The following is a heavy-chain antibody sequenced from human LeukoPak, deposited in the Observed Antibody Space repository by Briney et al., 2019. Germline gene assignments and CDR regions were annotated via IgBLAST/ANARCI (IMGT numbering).Heavy chain of an antibody. D-gene: IGHD6-6*01. CDR2: TYYSGDT. J-gene: IGHJ6*03. CDR3: ARSIAANYSYYYYYYMDV. Sequence: SETLSLTCTVSDGSISGYSWSWIRQPPGKGLEWIGYTYYSGDTNYNPSLKSRVTLSVDTSRNLLSLQLTSVTTADTAVYYCARSIAANYSYYYYYYMDVWGKGTTVTVSS. CDR1: DGSISGYS. V-gene: IGHV4-59*01.